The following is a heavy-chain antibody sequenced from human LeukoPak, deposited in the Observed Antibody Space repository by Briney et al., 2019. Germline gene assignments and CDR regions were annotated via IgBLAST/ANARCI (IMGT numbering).Heavy chain of an antibody. CDR1: GYTFTGYY. V-gene: IGHV1-2*02. CDR3: ARDRYYGSGSYYTGFDY. Sequence: ASVKVSCKASGYTFTGYYIHWMRQAPGQGLEWMGWINPNSGGTNYAQKFQGRVTMTRDTSISTAYMELSRLRSDDTAVYYCARDRYYGSGSYYTGFDYWGQGTLVTVSS. D-gene: IGHD3-10*01. CDR2: INPNSGGT. J-gene: IGHJ4*02.